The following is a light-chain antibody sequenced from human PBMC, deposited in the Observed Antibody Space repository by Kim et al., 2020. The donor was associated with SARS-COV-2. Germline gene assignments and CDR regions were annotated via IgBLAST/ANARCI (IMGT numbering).Light chain of an antibody. CDR1: HSVGVD. Sequence: GEGGALAWGGGHSVGVDWGGCRRARGQPPGVRVYDAAIRAAGIPGRFSGSGSGTDFTLTIGSLAPEDFAVYYCQQRGTWPPALTFGGGTKLEIK. CDR2: DAA. V-gene: IGKV3-11*01. CDR3: QQRGTWPPALT. J-gene: IGKJ4*01.